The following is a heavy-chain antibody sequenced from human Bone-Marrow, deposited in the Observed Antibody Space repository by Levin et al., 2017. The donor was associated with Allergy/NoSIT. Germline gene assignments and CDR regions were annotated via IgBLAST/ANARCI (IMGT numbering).Heavy chain of an antibody. V-gene: IGHV4-59*01. Sequence: SQTLSLTCTVSGASIRSYYWSWIRPPPGKGLEWIGYIYYNGNTNYNPSLKSRVTISLDTSKSQFSLNLSSVTAADTAVYYCARDKWNGYNYFGMDVWGQGTTVTVSS. D-gene: IGHD1-20*01. J-gene: IGHJ6*02. CDR1: GASIRSYY. CDR3: ARDKWNGYNYFGMDV. CDR2: IYYNGNT.